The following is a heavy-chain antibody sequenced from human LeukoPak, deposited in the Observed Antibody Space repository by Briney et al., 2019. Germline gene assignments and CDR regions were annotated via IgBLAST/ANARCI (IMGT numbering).Heavy chain of an antibody. V-gene: IGHV3-30-3*01. Sequence: GGSLRLSCAASGFTFSSYAMHWVRQAPGKGLEWVAVISYDGSNKYYADSVKGRFTISRDNSKNTLYLQMNSLRAEDTAVYYCARAANWNHPFDYWGQGTLVTVSS. CDR1: GFTFSSYA. CDR3: ARAANWNHPFDY. J-gene: IGHJ4*02. D-gene: IGHD1-20*01. CDR2: ISYDGSNK.